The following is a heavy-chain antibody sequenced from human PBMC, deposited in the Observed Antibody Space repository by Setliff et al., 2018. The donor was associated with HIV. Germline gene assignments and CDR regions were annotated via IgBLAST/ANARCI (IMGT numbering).Heavy chain of an antibody. CDR1: GGSISSSSYY. V-gene: IGHV4-39*01. Sequence: PSETLSLPCTVSGGSISSSSYYWGWIRQPPGKGLEWIGSIYYSGSTYYNPSLKSRVTISVDTSKNQFSLKLSSVTAADTAVYYCASRYHYYDSSGYYRQGAFDIWGQGTMVTVSS. CDR2: IYYSGST. J-gene: IGHJ3*02. CDR3: ASRYHYYDSSGYYRQGAFDI. D-gene: IGHD3-22*01.